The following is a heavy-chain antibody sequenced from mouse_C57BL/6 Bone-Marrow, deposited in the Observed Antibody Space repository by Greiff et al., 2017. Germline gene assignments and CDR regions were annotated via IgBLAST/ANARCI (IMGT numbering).Heavy chain of an antibody. CDR1: GYTFTSYW. CDR3: AREVYYGSSYYFDY. D-gene: IGHD1-1*01. Sequence: QVQLQQPGAELVMPGASVKLSCKASGYTFTSYWMHWVKQRPGQGLEWIGEIAPSDSYTNYNQKFKGKSTLTVDKSSSTAYMQLSSLTSEDSAVYYCAREVYYGSSYYFDYWGQGTTLTVSS. V-gene: IGHV1-69*01. CDR2: IAPSDSYT. J-gene: IGHJ2*01.